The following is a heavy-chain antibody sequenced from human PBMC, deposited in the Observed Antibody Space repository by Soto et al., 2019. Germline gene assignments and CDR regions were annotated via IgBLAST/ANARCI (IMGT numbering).Heavy chain of an antibody. CDR2: INHSGST. V-gene: IGHV4-34*01. J-gene: IGHJ6*02. CDR1: GGSFIVYY. CDR3: ARGLSSGWGDYDYYYGMDG. Sequence: PSKTVSLTCSVYGGSFIVYYWSWIRQPPGKGLEPIGEINHSGSTNYNPSLKSRVTISVDTAKNQFSLKLSSVTAADTAVYYCARGLSSGWGDYDYYYGMDGWGQGTTVT. D-gene: IGHD6-19*01.